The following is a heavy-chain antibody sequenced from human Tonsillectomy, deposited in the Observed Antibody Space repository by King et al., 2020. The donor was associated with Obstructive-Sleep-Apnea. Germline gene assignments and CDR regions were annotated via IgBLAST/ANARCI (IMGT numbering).Heavy chain of an antibody. D-gene: IGHD6-25*01. CDR3: ARLTGYSSGWRAGPTKGGDH. CDR1: GYSFTSYW. J-gene: IGHJ4*02. CDR2: IDPSDSYT. Sequence: QLVQSGAEVKKPGESLRISCKGSGYSFTSYWISWLRQMPGKGLEWMGRIDPSDSYTEYGPSFPGHVTISADESISAAYLQWSSLKASDTAMYYCARLTGYSSGWRAGPTKGGDHWGQGTLVTVSS. V-gene: IGHV5-10-1*03.